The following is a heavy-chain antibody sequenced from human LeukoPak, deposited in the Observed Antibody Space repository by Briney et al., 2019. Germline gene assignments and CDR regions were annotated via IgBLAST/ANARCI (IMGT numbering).Heavy chain of an antibody. J-gene: IGHJ4*02. Sequence: GGSLRLSCAASGFTFSSYAMNWVRQAPGKGLEWVSSLSGSGGATYYADSVKGRFSISRDNSKNTLYLQMNSLRVDDTAVYYCAKDLLPVGASNYYFDYWGQGTLDTVSS. CDR2: LSGSGGAT. CDR1: GFTFSSYA. V-gene: IGHV3-23*01. D-gene: IGHD1-26*01. CDR3: AKDLLPVGASNYYFDY.